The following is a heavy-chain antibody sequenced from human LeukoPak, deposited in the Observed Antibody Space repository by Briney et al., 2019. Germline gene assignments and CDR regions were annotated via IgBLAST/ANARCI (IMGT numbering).Heavy chain of an antibody. CDR2: IVVGSGNT. Sequence: TSVKVSCKASGFTFTSSAVQWVRQARGQRLEWIGWIVVGSGNTNYAQKFQERVTITRDMSTSKAYMELSSLRSEDTAVYYCAGRGWELPAAFDIWGQGTMVTVSS. CDR3: AGRGWELPAAFDI. CDR1: GFTFTSSA. V-gene: IGHV1-58*01. D-gene: IGHD1-26*01. J-gene: IGHJ3*02.